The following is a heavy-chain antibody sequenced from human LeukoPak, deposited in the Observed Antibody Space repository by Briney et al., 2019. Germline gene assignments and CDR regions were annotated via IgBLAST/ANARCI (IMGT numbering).Heavy chain of an antibody. CDR1: GGSISSSSYY. CDR2: IYYSGST. J-gene: IGHJ4*02. D-gene: IGHD5-12*01. Sequence: PSETLSLTCTVSGGSISSSSYYWGWIRQPPGKGLEWIGSIYYSGSTYYIPSLKSRVTISVDTSKNQFSLKLSSVTAADTAVYYCARHIVATITGVDYWGQGTLVTVSS. V-gene: IGHV4-39*01. CDR3: ARHIVATITGVDY.